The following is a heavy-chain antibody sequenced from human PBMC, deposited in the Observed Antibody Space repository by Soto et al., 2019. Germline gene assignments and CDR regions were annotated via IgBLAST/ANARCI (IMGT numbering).Heavy chain of an antibody. CDR2: IWYDGSQK. Sequence: GGSLRLSCATSGFSFNDYAMYWVRQAPGKGLEWVAIIWYDGSQKYYGDSVKGRFTISRDNSKSTLYLLMDSLRADDTAVYYCARVASGVSYIDYWGQGTLVTVSS. D-gene: IGHD2-8*02. V-gene: IGHV3-33*07. CDR3: ARVASGVSYIDY. CDR1: GFSFNDYA. J-gene: IGHJ4*02.